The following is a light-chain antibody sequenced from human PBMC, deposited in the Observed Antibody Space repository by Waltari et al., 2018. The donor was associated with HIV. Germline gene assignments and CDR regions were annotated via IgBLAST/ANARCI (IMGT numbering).Light chain of an antibody. Sequence: QSALTQPASVSGSPGQSITISCTGTSSDVGGYNYVSWYQQHPGKAPKLMIYDVSNRPSGVSKCCSGSKSGNTASLTISGLQAEDEADYYCSSYTSSSTRVFGGGTKLTVL. CDR2: DVS. CDR3: SSYTSSSTRV. J-gene: IGLJ2*01. CDR1: SSDVGGYNY. V-gene: IGLV2-14*03.